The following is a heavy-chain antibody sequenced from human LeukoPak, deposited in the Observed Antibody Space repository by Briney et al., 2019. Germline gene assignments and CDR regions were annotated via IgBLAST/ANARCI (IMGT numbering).Heavy chain of an antibody. CDR2: INPSDGTT. Sequence: ASVKVSCKASGYTFINYYIHWVRQAPGQGLEWVGIINPSDGTTTYAQKFQGRDSMTRDTSTSTVYMELSSPESDDTALYSCARHSLPGTTPFDYWGQGALVTVSS. J-gene: IGHJ4*02. CDR3: ARHSLPGTTPFDY. CDR1: GYTFINYY. V-gene: IGHV1-46*01. D-gene: IGHD1-1*01.